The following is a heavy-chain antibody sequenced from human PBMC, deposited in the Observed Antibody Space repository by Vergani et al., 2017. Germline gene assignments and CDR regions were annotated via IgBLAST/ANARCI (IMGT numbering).Heavy chain of an antibody. CDR2: INPSGGST. Sequence: QVQLVQSGAEVKKPGASVKVSCKASGYTFTSYYMHWVRQAPGQGLEWMGIINPSGGSTSYAQKFQGRGTMTRDTSTSTVYMELSSLRSEDTAVYYCARSLGYCSSTSCYAGSYYYYMDVWGKGTTVTVSS. CDR3: ARSLGYCSSTSCYAGSYYYYMDV. V-gene: IGHV1-46*01. D-gene: IGHD2-2*01. J-gene: IGHJ6*03. CDR1: GYTFTSYY.